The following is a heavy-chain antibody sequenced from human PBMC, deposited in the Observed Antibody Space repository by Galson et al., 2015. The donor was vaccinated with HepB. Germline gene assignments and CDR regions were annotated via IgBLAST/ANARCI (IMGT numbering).Heavy chain of an antibody. CDR1: GYTFTSYG. CDR2: ISAYNGNT. J-gene: IGHJ6*03. CDR3: ARISLGLGYYYYYMDV. Sequence: SVKVSCKASGYTFTSYGISWVRQAPGQGLEWMGWISAYNGNTNYAQKLQGRVTMTTDTSTSTAYMELRSLRSDDTAVYYCARISLGLGYYYYYMDVWGKGTTVTVSS. V-gene: IGHV1-18*01. D-gene: IGHD2/OR15-2a*01.